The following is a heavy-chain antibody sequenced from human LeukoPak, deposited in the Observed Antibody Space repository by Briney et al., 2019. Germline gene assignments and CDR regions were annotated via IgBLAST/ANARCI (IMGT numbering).Heavy chain of an antibody. J-gene: IGHJ4*02. D-gene: IGHD5-18*01. CDR1: GFTFSNYG. Sequence: GGSLRLSCAASGFTFSNYGMHWARQAPGKGLEWVGVIWYDGSNAKYPDSVKGRFTISRDNSKNMMYLQMNSLRAEDTAVYYCARGGSRQYNFWGQGTLVTVSS. V-gene: IGHV3-33*01. CDR3: ARGGSRQYNF. CDR2: IWYDGSNA.